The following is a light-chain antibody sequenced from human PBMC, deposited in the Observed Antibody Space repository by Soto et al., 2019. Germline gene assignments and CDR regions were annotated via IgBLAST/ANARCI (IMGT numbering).Light chain of an antibody. Sequence: DIQMTQSPSSLSASVGDRVTITCRASQSISSYLNWYQQKPGKAPMLLIRDASSLQSGVPSRVSGSGSGTDFSLTISRLQPEESETYYCQHSYSTPPTFGQGTKVEI. CDR1: QSISSY. CDR3: QHSYSTPPT. V-gene: IGKV1-39*01. CDR2: DAS. J-gene: IGKJ1*01.